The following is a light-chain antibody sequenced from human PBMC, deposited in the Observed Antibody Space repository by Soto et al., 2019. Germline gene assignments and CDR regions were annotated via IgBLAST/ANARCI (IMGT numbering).Light chain of an antibody. Sequence: IQLTQSPSSLSASVGDRVTITCRASQAISSHLAWYQQKPGKAPKLLINVASTLQGGVPSRFSGSGSGTEFTLAISSLQPEDSATYYCQQSFSTPQTFGGGTKVDIK. CDR1: QAISSH. J-gene: IGKJ4*01. CDR3: QQSFSTPQT. CDR2: VAS. V-gene: IGKV1-39*01.